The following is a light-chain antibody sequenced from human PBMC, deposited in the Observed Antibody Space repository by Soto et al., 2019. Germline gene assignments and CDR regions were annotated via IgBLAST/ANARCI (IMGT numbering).Light chain of an antibody. CDR1: SSDVGGYSY. CDR3: SSYTSSTVYI. V-gene: IGLV2-14*03. Sequence: QSVLSQPASVCGSPGQPITISCTGTSSDVGGYSYVSWYQQHPGDAPKLMIYHVTNRPSGVSDRFSGSKSGNTASLTISGLQAEDEADYYCSSYTSSTVYIFGTGTKVTVL. CDR2: HVT. J-gene: IGLJ1*01.